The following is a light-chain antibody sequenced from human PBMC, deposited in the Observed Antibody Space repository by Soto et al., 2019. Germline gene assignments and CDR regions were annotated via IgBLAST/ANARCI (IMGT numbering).Light chain of an antibody. CDR2: VNADGSH. CDR3: QTWGAGIQV. J-gene: IGLJ3*02. CDR1: SGHTDYA. V-gene: IGLV4-69*01. Sequence: QPVLTQSPSASGSLGASVTFTCTLSSGHTDYAIAWHQQLPGKGPRYLMKVNADGSHTKADGISDRFSGSSSGADRYFTIATLQSEDEADYHCQTWGAGIQVFGGGTKLTVL.